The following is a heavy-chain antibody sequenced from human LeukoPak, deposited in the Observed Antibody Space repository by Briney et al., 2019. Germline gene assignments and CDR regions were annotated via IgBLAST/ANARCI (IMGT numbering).Heavy chain of an antibody. CDR2: IYYSGST. D-gene: IGHD5-18*01. CDR3: ARVPIIQLGFMDV. J-gene: IGHJ6*03. V-gene: IGHV4-59*01. CDR1: GGSISSYY. Sequence: PSETLSLTCTVSGGSISSYYWSWIRQPPWKGLEWIGYIYYSGSTNYNPSLKSRVTISVDTSKNQFSLKLSSVTAADTAVYYCARVPIIQLGFMDVWGKGTTVTVSS.